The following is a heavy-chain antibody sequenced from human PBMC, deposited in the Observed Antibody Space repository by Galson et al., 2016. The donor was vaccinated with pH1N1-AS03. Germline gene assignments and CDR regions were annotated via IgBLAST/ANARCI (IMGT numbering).Heavy chain of an antibody. Sequence: PALVKPTQTLTLTCTFSGFSLTTDKMCVTWIRQPPGKALEWLARIDWDDDEYYSRSLRTRLTIPKDTSKNQVVLTMTNMDPADTGTYFCARSPGDYFSSLGMDDWGQGTTVTVS. CDR3: ARSPGDYFSSLGMDD. CDR2: IDWDDDE. CDR1: GFSLTTDKMC. J-gene: IGHJ6*02. D-gene: IGHD5-12*01. V-gene: IGHV2-70*11.